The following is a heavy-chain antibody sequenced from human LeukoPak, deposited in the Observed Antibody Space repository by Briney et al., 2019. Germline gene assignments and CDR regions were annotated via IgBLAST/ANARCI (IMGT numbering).Heavy chain of an antibody. V-gene: IGHV3-30-3*01. CDR2: ISYDGTNK. CDR3: ARDTAMVTGYLDY. D-gene: IGHD5-18*01. CDR1: GFTFSSHA. Sequence: SGGSLRLSCAASGFTFSSHAMHWVRQAPGKGLEWVAVISYDGTNKYCADSVKGRFTISRDNSKNTVYLQMNSLRAEDTAFYYCARDTAMVTGYLDYWGQGTLVTVSS. J-gene: IGHJ4*02.